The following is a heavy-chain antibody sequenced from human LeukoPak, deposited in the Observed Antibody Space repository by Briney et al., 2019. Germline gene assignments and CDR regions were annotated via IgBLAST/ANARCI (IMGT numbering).Heavy chain of an antibody. V-gene: IGHV3-23*01. CDR2: ISGSGGST. Sequence: GGSLRLSCAASGFTFSSYAMSWVRQAPGKGLEWVSAISGSGGSTYYADSVKGRFTISRDNSKNTLYLQMNSLRAEDTAVYYCAKGTDIVVVPAAIEYYFDYWGQGTLVTVSS. J-gene: IGHJ4*02. CDR3: AKGTDIVVVPAAIEYYFDY. D-gene: IGHD2-2*01. CDR1: GFTFSSYA.